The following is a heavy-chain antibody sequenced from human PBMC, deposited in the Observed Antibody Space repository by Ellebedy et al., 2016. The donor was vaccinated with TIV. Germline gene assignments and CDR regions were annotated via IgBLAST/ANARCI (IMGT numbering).Heavy chain of an antibody. V-gene: IGHV4-61*01. J-gene: IGHJ6*02. CDR3: ARGKLTPYYYYYYGMDV. CDR1: GGSVSSGSYY. CDR2: IYYSGST. Sequence: SETLSLTXTVSGGSVSSGSYYWSWIRQPPGKGLEWIGYIYYSGSTNYNPSLKSRVTISVDTSKNQFSLKLSSVTAADTAVYYCARGKLTPYYYYYYGMDVWGQGTTVTVSS. D-gene: IGHD3-16*01.